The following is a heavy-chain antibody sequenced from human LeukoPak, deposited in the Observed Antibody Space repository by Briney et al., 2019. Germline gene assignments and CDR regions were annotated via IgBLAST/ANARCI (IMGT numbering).Heavy chain of an antibody. CDR3: ARVVNLVVPHLDY. CDR1: GGSISSGSYY. D-gene: IGHD2-2*01. V-gene: IGHV4-61*02. Sequence: SETLSLACTVSGGSISSGSYYWSWIRQPAGKGLEWIGRIYTSGSTNYNPSLKSRVTISVDTSKNQFSLKLSSVTAADTAVYYCARVVNLVVPHLDYWGQGTLVTVSS. CDR2: IYTSGST. J-gene: IGHJ4*02.